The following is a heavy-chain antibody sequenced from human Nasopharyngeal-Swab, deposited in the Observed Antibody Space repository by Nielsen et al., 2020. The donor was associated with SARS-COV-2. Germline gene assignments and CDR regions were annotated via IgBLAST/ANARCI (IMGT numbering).Heavy chain of an antibody. D-gene: IGHD1-26*01. CDR2: INWNGGST. Sequence: WIRQPPGKGLEWASGINWNGGSTGYADSVKGRFTISRDNAKNSLYLQMNSLRAEDTALYHCAREGSYRDFDYWGQGTLVTVSS. V-gene: IGHV3-20*01. CDR3: AREGSYRDFDY. J-gene: IGHJ4*02.